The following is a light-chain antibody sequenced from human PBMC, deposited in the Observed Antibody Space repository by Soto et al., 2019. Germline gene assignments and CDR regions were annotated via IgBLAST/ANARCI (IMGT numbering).Light chain of an antibody. Sequence: QSVLAQPASVSGSPGQSITISCTGTSSDVGGYNYVSWYQQHPGKAPKVMIYDASNRPSGVSNRFSGSKSGNTASLTISGLQAEDEADYFCSSYTSSATYVFGPGTKVTV. CDR2: DAS. CDR3: SSYTSSATYV. V-gene: IGLV2-14*01. CDR1: SSDVGGYNY. J-gene: IGLJ1*01.